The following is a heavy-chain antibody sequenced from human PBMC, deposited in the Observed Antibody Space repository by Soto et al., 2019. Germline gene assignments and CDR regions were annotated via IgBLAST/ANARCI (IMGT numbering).Heavy chain of an antibody. CDR1: GYPFNKYI. Sequence: ASVKVSCKASGYPFNKYIMHWVRQAPGQSLELMGWINTDNGNTRYSQNFQGRVTIDRXXXXXXVXMXLXXLTSDXTAVYYCARDRVGYYYGMDVWGQGTTVTVSS. J-gene: IGHJ6*02. CDR3: ARDRVGYYYGMDV. CDR2: INTDNGNT. V-gene: IGHV1-3*04.